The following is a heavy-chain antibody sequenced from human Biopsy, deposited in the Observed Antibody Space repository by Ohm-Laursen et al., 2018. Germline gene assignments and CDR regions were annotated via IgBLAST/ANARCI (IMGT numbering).Heavy chain of an antibody. CDR1: GYTFTSHD. J-gene: IGHJ4*02. CDR3: ARWETTLGRSLDS. V-gene: IGHV1-8*01. D-gene: IGHD1-26*01. CDR2: MSPNTGNT. Sequence: ASVKVSCKASGYTFTSHDINWVRQATGQGLEWMGWMSPNTGNTVYAQRFQDRVTMTSETSTGTAYMELTSLTSDDTAVYFCARWETTLGRSLDSWGQGTLVAVSS.